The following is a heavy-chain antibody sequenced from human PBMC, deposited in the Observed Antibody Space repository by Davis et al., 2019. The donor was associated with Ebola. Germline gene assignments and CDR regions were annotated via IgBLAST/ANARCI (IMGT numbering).Heavy chain of an antibody. CDR3: ARHASGDFWYFGL. J-gene: IGHJ2*01. V-gene: IGHV3-7*03. CDR1: GITFSTHL. D-gene: IGHD4-17*01. CDR2: IKTHVSEE. Sequence: GESLKISCATSGITFSTHLMTWFRPAPAKALEWVANIKTHVSEEHYVDSVKGRFAISRDNSKNTVYLQMNNLRAEDTALYYCARHASGDFWYFGLWGRGTLVTVST.